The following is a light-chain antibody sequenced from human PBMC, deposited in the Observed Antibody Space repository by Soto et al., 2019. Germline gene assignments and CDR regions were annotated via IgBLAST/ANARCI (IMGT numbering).Light chain of an antibody. Sequence: EIVLTQSPGTLSLSPGERATLSCRASQRVRKSYLAWYQQKPGQAPRLLIYGASSRATSIPDRFSGSGSGTDFTLTISRLEPEDFAVYYCQQYAGSPRTFGPGTKVDIK. CDR3: QQYAGSPRT. CDR2: GAS. CDR1: QRVRKSY. J-gene: IGKJ3*01. V-gene: IGKV3-20*01.